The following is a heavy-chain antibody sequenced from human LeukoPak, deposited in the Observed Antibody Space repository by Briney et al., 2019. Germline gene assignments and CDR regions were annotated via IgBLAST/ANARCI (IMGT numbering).Heavy chain of an antibody. CDR3: ARTTVTTAGYYYYYMDV. V-gene: IGHV1-69*06. J-gene: IGHJ6*03. Sequence: GASVKVSCKASGGTFSSYAISWVRQAPGQGLEWMGGIIPIFGTANYAQKFQGRVTITADKSTSTAYMELSSLRSEDTAVYYCARTTVTTAGYYYYYMDVWGKGTTVTVSS. CDR2: IIPIFGTA. D-gene: IGHD4-17*01. CDR1: GGTFSSYA.